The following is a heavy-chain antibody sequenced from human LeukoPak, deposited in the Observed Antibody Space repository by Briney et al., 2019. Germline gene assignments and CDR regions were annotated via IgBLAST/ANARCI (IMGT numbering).Heavy chain of an antibody. J-gene: IGHJ6*04. Sequence: GGSLRLSCAASRFTFSSYEMNWVRQAPGKGLEWVSYISSSGNTIFYADSVKGRFTISRDNAKNSLYLQMNSLRAEDTAVYYCARVGVWGKGTTVTVSS. CDR1: RFTFSSYE. CDR2: ISSSGNTI. V-gene: IGHV3-48*03. CDR3: ARVGV.